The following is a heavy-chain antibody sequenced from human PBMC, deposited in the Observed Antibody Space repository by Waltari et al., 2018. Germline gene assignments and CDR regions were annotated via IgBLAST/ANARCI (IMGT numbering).Heavy chain of an antibody. J-gene: IGHJ4*02. Sequence: GSLRLSCAASGFTFSSYSIHWVRQAPGKGLEWVALMSYDGSSKYYADSVKGRFTVSRDNSKNTVYLQLNSLRVEDTAVYYCAREDICRSTTCYTLDYWGLGTLVTVSS. CDR3: AREDICRSTTCYTLDY. CDR2: MSYDGSSK. V-gene: IGHV3-30*01. D-gene: IGHD2-2*02. CDR1: GFTFSSYS.